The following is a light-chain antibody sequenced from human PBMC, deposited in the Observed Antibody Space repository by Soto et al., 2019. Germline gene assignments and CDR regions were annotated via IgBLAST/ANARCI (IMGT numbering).Light chain of an antibody. J-gene: IGKJ1*01. Sequence: DIQMTQSPSSLSASVGDRVTITCRASQSISSYLNWYQQKPGKAPKLLIYAASSLQSGVPSRFSGSGSGTDFPLTISSLQPEDFATYYCQKSNSPPRTFGQGTKGEIK. V-gene: IGKV1-39*01. CDR2: AAS. CDR3: QKSNSPPRT. CDR1: QSISSY.